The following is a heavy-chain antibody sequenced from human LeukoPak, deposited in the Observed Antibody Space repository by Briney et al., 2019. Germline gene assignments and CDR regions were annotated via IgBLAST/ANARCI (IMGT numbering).Heavy chain of an antibody. CDR1: GFTFSTYA. CDR3: AKGATVTVRTHFDY. V-gene: IGHV3-23*01. Sequence: GGSLRLSCAASGFTFSTYAMSWVRQAPGKGLEWVSAMSGSGGSTYYADSVKGRFTISRDNSKNTLYLQMNSLRAEDTAVYYCAKGATVTVRTHFDYWGQGTLVTVSS. CDR2: MSGSGGST. D-gene: IGHD4-17*01. J-gene: IGHJ4*02.